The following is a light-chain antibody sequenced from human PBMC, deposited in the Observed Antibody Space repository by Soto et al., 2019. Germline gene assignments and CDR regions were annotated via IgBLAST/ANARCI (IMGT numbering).Light chain of an antibody. CDR2: SNN. Sequence: QSVLTQPPSASGTPGQRVTIACSGGSSNIESNTVNWYQQVPGTAPKLLVYSNNQRPSGVPDRFSGSQAGTSASLAISGLQSEDEADYYCATWDDSLNDWVIGGGTKLTVL. J-gene: IGLJ3*02. CDR3: ATWDDSLNDWV. V-gene: IGLV1-44*01. CDR1: SSNIESNT.